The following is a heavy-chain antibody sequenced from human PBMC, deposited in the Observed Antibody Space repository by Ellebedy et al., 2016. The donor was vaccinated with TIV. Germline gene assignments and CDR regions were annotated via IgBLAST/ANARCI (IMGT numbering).Heavy chain of an antibody. D-gene: IGHD4-11*01. CDR1: GFIFSDYW. J-gene: IGHJ4*02. V-gene: IGHV3-7*03. CDR3: AEGTTLDY. CDR2: INQDGTQK. Sequence: GGSLRLSCAVSGFIFSDYWMSWVRQTPEKGLEWVANINQDGTQKNYVDSVKGRFTIFRDNAKNSLYLQMNSLRAEDTAVYYCAEGTTLDYWGQGTLVTVSS.